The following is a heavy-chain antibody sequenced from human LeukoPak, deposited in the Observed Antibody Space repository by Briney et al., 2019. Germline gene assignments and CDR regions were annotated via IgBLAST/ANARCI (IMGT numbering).Heavy chain of an antibody. CDR3: ASEYDFWSGYRYYYYYGMDV. CDR1: GFTFSSYA. CDR2: ISFDGSNK. D-gene: IGHD3-3*01. Sequence: GGSLRLSCAASGFTFSSYAMHWVRQAPGKGLEWVAVISFDGSNKYYADSVKGRFTISRDNAKNSLYLQMNSLRAEDTAVYYCASEYDFWSGYRYYYYYGMDVWGQGTTVTVSS. J-gene: IGHJ6*02. V-gene: IGHV3-30-3*01.